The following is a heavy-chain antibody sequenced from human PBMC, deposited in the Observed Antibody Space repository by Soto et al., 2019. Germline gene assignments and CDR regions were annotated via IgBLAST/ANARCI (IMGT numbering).Heavy chain of an antibody. V-gene: IGHV3-23*01. CDR3: AKRRGAGGHFDC. Sequence: EVQLLESGGGLVQPEGSLRLSCAASGFTLSSYAMGWVRQAPGKGLEWVSVVSIGGSTHYADSVTGRFTISRDSSKNTLSLQMNSLIAEDTAVYYCAKRRGAGGHFDCWGQGAVVTVSS. CDR1: GFTLSSYA. CDR2: VSIGGST. J-gene: IGHJ4*02. D-gene: IGHD2-15*01.